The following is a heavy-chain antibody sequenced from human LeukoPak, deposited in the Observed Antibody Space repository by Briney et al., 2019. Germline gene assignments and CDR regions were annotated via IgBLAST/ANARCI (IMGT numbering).Heavy chain of an antibody. CDR1: GFTFSSYA. J-gene: IGHJ3*02. CDR2: ISGSGGST. D-gene: IGHD2-15*01. V-gene: IGHV3-23*01. Sequence: GGSLRLSCAASGFTFSSYAMSWVRQAPGKGLEWVSAISGSGGSTYYADSVKGRFTISRDNSKNTLYLQMNSLRAEDTAVYYCVKYWVVVVGRDAFDIWGQGTMVTVSS. CDR3: VKYWVVVVGRDAFDI.